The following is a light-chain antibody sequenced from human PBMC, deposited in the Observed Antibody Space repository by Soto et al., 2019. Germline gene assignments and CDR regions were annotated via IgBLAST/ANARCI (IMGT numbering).Light chain of an antibody. CDR1: QSISSY. CDR2: AAF. Sequence: DIQMTQSPSSLSASVGDRVTITCRASQSISSYLNWYQQKPGKAPKLLIYAAFSLQSGVPSRFSGSGSGTDFTLTISSLQPEDFATYYCQQSYGTPVTFGQGTKVEIK. V-gene: IGKV1-39*01. J-gene: IGKJ1*01. CDR3: QQSYGTPVT.